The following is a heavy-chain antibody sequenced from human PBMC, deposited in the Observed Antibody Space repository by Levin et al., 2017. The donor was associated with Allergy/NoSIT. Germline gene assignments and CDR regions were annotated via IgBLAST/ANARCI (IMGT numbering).Heavy chain of an antibody. J-gene: IGHJ4*02. D-gene: IGHD3-10*01. CDR2: IYYSGST. Sequence: SQTLSLTCTVSGGSISSYYWSWIRQPPGKGLEWIGYIYYSGSTNYNPSLKSRVTISVDTSKNQFSLKLSSVTAADTAVYYCARDGSGSIDYWGQETLVTVSS. CDR3: ARDGSGSIDY. V-gene: IGHV4-59*01. CDR1: GGSISSYY.